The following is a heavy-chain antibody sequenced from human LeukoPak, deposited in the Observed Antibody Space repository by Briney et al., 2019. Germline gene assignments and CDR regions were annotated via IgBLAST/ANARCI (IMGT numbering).Heavy chain of an antibody. D-gene: IGHD3-10*01. CDR3: ARGNRIDYYGSGSYFDWFDP. CDR1: GGSISRYY. CDR2: IYYSGST. V-gene: IGHV4-59*01. J-gene: IGHJ5*02. Sequence: SETLSLTCTVSGGSISRYYWGWIRQPPGKGLEWIGYIYYSGSTNYNPSLKSRVTISVDTSKNQFSLKLSSVTAADTAVYYCARGNRIDYYGSGSYFDWFDPWGQGTLVTVSS.